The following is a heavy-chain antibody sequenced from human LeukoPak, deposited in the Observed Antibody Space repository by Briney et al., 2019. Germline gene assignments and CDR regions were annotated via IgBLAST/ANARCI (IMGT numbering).Heavy chain of an antibody. CDR2: ISWNSGSI. CDR3: AKGMRYFDWSNSVAFDY. CDR1: GFTFDDYA. J-gene: IGHJ4*02. D-gene: IGHD3-9*01. Sequence: GRSLRLSCAASGFTFDDYAMHWVRQAPGKGLEWVSGISWNSGSIGYADSVKGRFTISRDDAKNSLYLQMNSLRAEDTALYYCAKGMRYFDWSNSVAFDYWGQGTLVTASS. V-gene: IGHV3-9*01.